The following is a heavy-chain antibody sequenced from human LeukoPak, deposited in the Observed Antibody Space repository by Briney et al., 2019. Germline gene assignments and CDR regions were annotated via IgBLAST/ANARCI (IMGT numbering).Heavy chain of an antibody. V-gene: IGHV1-2*02. CDR1: GYTFTGYY. J-gene: IGHJ4*02. CDR2: INPNSGGT. Sequence: ASVKVSCKASGYTFTGYYMHWVRQAPGQGLEWMGWINPNSGGTNYAQKFQGRVTMTRDTSISTAYMELSRLRSDDTAVYYCARATYGDYDSMRFDYWGQGTLVTVSS. D-gene: IGHD4-17*01. CDR3: ARATYGDYDSMRFDY.